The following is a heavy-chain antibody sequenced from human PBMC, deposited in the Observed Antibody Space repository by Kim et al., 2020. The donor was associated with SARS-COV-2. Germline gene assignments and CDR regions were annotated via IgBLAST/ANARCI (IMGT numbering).Heavy chain of an antibody. D-gene: IGHD2-8*02. CDR2: INPNGGST. V-gene: IGHV1-46*01. CDR3: AGRFCNGSVCSEY. Sequence: DSVKVSCKASGYTFTRYLLHWVRQGPGQGLEWMGLINPNGGSTEYAQKFQGRITITSDTTTKTVYMEMSSLKFEDMAVYFCAGRFCNGSVCSEYWGQGSPVTVSA. CDR1: GYTFTRYL. J-gene: IGHJ4*02.